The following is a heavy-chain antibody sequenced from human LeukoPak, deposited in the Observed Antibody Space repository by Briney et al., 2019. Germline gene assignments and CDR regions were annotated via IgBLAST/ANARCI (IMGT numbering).Heavy chain of an antibody. J-gene: IGHJ6*03. CDR1: GGTFSSYA. V-gene: IGHV1-69*05. CDR3: ASKYSSSWYDDYYYYYMDV. D-gene: IGHD6-13*01. Sequence: SVKVSSKASGGTFSSYAISWVRQAPGQGLEWMGGIIPIFGTANYAQKFQGRVTITTDESTSTAYMELSSLRSEDTAVYYCASKYSSSWYDDYYYYYMDVWGKGTTVTVSS. CDR2: IIPIFGTA.